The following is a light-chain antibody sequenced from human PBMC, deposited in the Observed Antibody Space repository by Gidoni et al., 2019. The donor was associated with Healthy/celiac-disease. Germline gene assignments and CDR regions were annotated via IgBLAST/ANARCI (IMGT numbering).Light chain of an antibody. V-gene: IGKV3-11*01. CDR3: QQRSNWRIT. J-gene: IGKJ5*01. CDR1: QSVSSY. CDR2: DAS. Sequence: DIVLPQSPATLSLSPGERATRSCRASQSVSSYLAWYQQKPGQAPRLLIYDASNRATGIPARFSGSGSGTDFTLTISSLEPEDFAVYYCQQRSNWRITFGQGTRLEIK.